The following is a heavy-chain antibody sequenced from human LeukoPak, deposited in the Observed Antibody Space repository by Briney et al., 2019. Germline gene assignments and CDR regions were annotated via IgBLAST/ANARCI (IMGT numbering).Heavy chain of an antibody. CDR3: ARDHSSGFSLPGN. Sequence: PGGSLRHSCAASGFTFSDYYMSWIRQAPGKGLEWVSYISSSGSTIYYADSVKGRFTISRDNAKNSLYLQMNSLRAEDTAVYYCARDHSSGFSLPGNWGQGTLVTVSS. V-gene: IGHV3-11*04. J-gene: IGHJ4*02. CDR1: GFTFSDYY. CDR2: ISSSGSTI. D-gene: IGHD6-19*01.